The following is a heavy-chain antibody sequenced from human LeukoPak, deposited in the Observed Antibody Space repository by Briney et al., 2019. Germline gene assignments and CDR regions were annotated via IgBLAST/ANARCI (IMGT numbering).Heavy chain of an antibody. D-gene: IGHD4-17*01. CDR3: ARASVTTWDYFDY. CDR2: IYYSGST. CDR1: GGSISSGDYY. V-gene: IGHV4-30-4*08. J-gene: IGHJ4*02. Sequence: SETLSLTCTVSGGSISSGDYYWSWIRQPPGKGLEWIGYIYYSGSTYYNPSLKSRVTISVDTSKNQFSLKLSSVTAADTAVYYCARASVTTWDYFDYWGQGTLVTVSS.